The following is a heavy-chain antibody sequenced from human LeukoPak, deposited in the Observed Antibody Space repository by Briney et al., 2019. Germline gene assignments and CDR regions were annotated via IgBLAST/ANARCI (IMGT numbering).Heavy chain of an antibody. Sequence: QPGGSLRLSCAASGFTFSSYEMNWVRQAPGKGMEWVSYISSSCSTIYYADSVKGRFTISRDNAKNSLYLQMNSLRVEDTAVYYCATLPYYYDSSGSYYFDYWGQGTLVTVSS. CDR3: ATLPYYYDSSGSYYFDY. D-gene: IGHD3-22*01. CDR1: GFTFSSYE. CDR2: ISSSCSTI. V-gene: IGHV3-48*03. J-gene: IGHJ4*02.